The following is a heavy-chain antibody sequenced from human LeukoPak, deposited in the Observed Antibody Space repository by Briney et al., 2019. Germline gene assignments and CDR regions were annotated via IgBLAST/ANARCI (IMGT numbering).Heavy chain of an antibody. D-gene: IGHD6-13*01. Sequence: GGSLRLSCAASGFTVSSNYMSWVRQAPGKGLEWVSVIYSGGSTYYADSVKGRFTISRDNSKNTLYLQMNSLRAEDTAVYYCARDDSSSWYGTDYWGQGTLVTVSS. CDR3: ARDDSSSWYGTDY. CDR2: IYSGGST. J-gene: IGHJ4*02. V-gene: IGHV3-53*01. CDR1: GFTVSSNY.